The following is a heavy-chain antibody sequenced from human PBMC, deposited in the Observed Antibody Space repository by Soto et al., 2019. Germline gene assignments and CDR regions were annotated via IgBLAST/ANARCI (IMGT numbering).Heavy chain of an antibody. CDR3: ARGDTIYGVVIESAQQGWNWFDP. Sequence: ASVKVSCKASGYTFTSYYMHWVRQAPGQGLEWMGIINPSGGRTSYAQKFQGRVTMTRDTSTSTVYMELSNLRSEETAVYYCARGDTIYGVVIESAQQGWNWFDPWGQGTLVTVSS. CDR2: INPSGGRT. CDR1: GYTFTSYY. V-gene: IGHV1-46*01. D-gene: IGHD3-3*01. J-gene: IGHJ5*02.